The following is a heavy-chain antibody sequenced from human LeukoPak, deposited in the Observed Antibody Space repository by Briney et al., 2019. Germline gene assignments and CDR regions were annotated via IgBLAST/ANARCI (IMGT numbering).Heavy chain of an antibody. Sequence: SGGSLKLSFAALGFTLSTIALPGSGRPPAKGREWVSAISGSGGSTYYADSVKGRFTISGDNSKNTLYLQMNSLRAEDTAVYYCAKAYEGVWGTYRKFDYWGQGILVTVSS. CDR2: ISGSGGST. V-gene: IGHV3-23*01. CDR3: AKAYEGVWGTYRKFDY. D-gene: IGHD3-16*02. CDR1: GFTLSTIA. J-gene: IGHJ4*02.